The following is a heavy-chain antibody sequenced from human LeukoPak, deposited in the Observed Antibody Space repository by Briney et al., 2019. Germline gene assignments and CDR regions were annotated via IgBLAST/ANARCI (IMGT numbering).Heavy chain of an antibody. V-gene: IGHV4-39*07. Sequence: PSETLSLTCTVSGGSISSSSYYWGWIRQPPGKGLEWIGGIYYSGSTNYNPSLKSRVTISVDTSKNQFSLKLSSVTAADTAVYYCARGRGRYWDSLLWFGEFYYYYCMDVWGKGTTVTISS. D-gene: IGHD3-10*01. CDR2: IYYSGST. J-gene: IGHJ6*03. CDR3: ARGRGRYWDSLLWFGEFYYYYCMDV. CDR1: GGSISSSSYY.